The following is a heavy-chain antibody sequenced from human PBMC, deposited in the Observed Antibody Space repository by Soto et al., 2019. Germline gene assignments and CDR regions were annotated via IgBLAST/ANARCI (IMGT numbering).Heavy chain of an antibody. CDR2: IYYSGST. J-gene: IGHJ6*03. V-gene: IGHV4-59*01. CDR1: GGSISSYY. CDR3: AGVSLGLESCYGYGYYYYYWAF. Sequence: SETLSLTCTVSGGSISSYYWSWIRQPPGKGLEWIGYIYYSGSTNYNPTLKSRVTISVDTSKNQFSLKLSSVTAADRAVYYCAGVSLGLESCYGYGYYYYYWAFWGKGPRSPSP. D-gene: IGHD5-18*01.